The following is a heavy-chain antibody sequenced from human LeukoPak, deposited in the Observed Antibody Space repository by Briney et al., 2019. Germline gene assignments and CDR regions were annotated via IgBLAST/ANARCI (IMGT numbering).Heavy chain of an antibody. V-gene: IGHV3-53*01. CDR1: GIAVIGNY. CDR3: VRDEGGTTPYGC. CDR2: ISINTDT. J-gene: IGHJ4*02. D-gene: IGHD1-7*01. Sequence: GGSLTLPCAASGIAVIGNYMSWVRQPPGKGLEWVSFISINTDTFYADSVRGRFTISRDSSKNTLYLQMNSLRVGDTAVYYCVRDEGGTTPYGCWGQGTLVTVSS.